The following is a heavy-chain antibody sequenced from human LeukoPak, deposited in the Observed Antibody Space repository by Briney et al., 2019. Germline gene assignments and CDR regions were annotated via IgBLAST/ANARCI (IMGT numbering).Heavy chain of an antibody. J-gene: IGHJ6*03. CDR3: ARAPLMIFGLNYNYMDV. Sequence: PSETLSLICTVSGDSINSNNYYWGWIRQSPGRGLECIGSIYYSGTTYYNPSLKSRLTISVDTSKNQFSLKLRAVTAADTAVYYCARAPLMIFGLNYNYMDVWGEGTTVIVSS. V-gene: IGHV4-39*07. CDR1: GDSINSNNYY. D-gene: IGHD3/OR15-3a*01. CDR2: IYYSGTT.